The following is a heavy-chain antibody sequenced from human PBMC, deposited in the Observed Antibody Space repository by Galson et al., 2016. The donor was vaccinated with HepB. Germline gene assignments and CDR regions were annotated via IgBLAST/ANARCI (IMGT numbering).Heavy chain of an antibody. CDR1: GLTIRHDQ. D-gene: IGHD3-10*01. CDR3: AKSRGSDQFFES. J-gene: IGHJ4*02. V-gene: IGHV3-30*18. CDR2: ISYNGKEK. Sequence: LRLSCAASGLTIRHDQMHWICQVPGKGLEWVAVISYNGKEKYYGDSVKGRFVISRDNSKNTVSLQMNSLTTEDTAVYYCAKSRGSDQFFESWGQGALVTVSS.